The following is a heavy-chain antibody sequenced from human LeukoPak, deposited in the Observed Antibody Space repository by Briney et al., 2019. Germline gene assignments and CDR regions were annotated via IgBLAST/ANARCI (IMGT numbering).Heavy chain of an antibody. CDR1: GGTFSSYA. J-gene: IGHJ3*02. Sequence: ASVKVSCKASGGTFSSYAISWVRQAPGKGLEWMGGFDPEDGETIYAQKFQGRVTMTEDTSTDTAYMELSSLRSEDTAVYYCAPGSSGYYFDAFDIWGQGTMVTVSS. CDR2: FDPEDGET. V-gene: IGHV1-24*01. D-gene: IGHD3-22*01. CDR3: APGSSGYYFDAFDI.